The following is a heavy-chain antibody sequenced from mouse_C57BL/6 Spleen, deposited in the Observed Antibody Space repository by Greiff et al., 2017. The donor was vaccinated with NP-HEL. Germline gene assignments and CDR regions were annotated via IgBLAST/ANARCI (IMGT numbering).Heavy chain of an antibody. D-gene: IGHD1-1*01. Sequence: VQLQQSGPELVRPGASVKISCKAPGYTFTSHWMQWVRQRPGQGLEWIGEIFPGRGSTSYNEKLKGEATLTVDPSSSTAYMQLSSLTSEDSAVYFCSRNPLYYGSSSGAYWGQGTLVTVSA. V-gene: IGHV1-56*01. CDR1: GYTFTSHW. CDR3: SRNPLYYGSSSGAY. J-gene: IGHJ3*01. CDR2: IFPGRGST.